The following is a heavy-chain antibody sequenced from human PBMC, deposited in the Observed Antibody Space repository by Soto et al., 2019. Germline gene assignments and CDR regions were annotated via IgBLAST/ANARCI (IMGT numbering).Heavy chain of an antibody. V-gene: IGHV1-8*01. CDR2: MNPNSGNT. CDR3: ARWKGWLLCSGIMDV. CDR1: GYTFTNYD. D-gene: IGHD3-3*01. Sequence: QVQLVQSGAEVKKPGASVKVSCKASGYTFTNYDINWVRQATGQGLEWMGWMNPNSGNTDYAQKFQGRVTMTRNTSISPAYVELRSLRSEDTSVYYCARWKGWLLCSGIMDVLGKGSTVTVS. J-gene: IGHJ6*03.